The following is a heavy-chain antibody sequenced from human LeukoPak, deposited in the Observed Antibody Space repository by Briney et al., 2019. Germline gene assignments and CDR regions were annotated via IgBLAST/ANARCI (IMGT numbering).Heavy chain of an antibody. V-gene: IGHV4-34*01. CDR3: ASYYYGSGSYRRYYYMDV. J-gene: IGHJ6*03. Sequence: SETLSLTCAVYGGSFSGYYWSWIRQPPGKGLEWIGEINHSGSTNYNPSLKSRVTISVDTSKNQFSLKLSSVTAADTAVYYCASYYYGSGSYRRYYYMDVWGKGTTVTISS. D-gene: IGHD3-10*01. CDR2: INHSGST. CDR1: GGSFSGYY.